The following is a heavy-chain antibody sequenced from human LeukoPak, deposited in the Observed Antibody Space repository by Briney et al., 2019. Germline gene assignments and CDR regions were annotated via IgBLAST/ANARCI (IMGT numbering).Heavy chain of an antibody. CDR3: VRGGASRPDF. Sequence: GGSLRLSCAASGFTFSSYWMSWVRQAPGKGLEWVSYISASRSSISYAVSVKGRFTISRDNAMNSLYPQLNSLRPEDTAIYYCVRGGASRPDFWGQGTLVTVSS. V-gene: IGHV3-48*01. CDR2: ISASRSSI. J-gene: IGHJ4*02. D-gene: IGHD6-6*01. CDR1: GFTFSSYW.